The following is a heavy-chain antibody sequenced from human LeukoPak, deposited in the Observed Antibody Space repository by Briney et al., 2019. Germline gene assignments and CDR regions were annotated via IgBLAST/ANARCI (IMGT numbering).Heavy chain of an antibody. CDR3: ARLDPLFYGSGIDY. Sequence: PGGSLRLSCAASGFTFSSYAMTWVRLAPGKGLEWVSAISNSGDNTPYAGSVKGRFTISRDNAKNSLYLQMNSLRAEDTAVYYCARLDPLFYGSGIDYWGQGTLVTVSS. J-gene: IGHJ4*02. D-gene: IGHD3-10*01. CDR1: GFTFSSYA. V-gene: IGHV3-23*01. CDR2: ISNSGDNT.